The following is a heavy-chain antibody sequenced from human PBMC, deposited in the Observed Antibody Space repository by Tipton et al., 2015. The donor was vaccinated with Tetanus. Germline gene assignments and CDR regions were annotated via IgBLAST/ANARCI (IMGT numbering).Heavy chain of an antibody. V-gene: IGHV4-39*01. CDR3: ARHQSGYFTPFDY. CDR2: IYESGDT. Sequence: TLSLTCTVSGASIRGGTFYWGWIRQPPGKGLEWIGRIYESGDTYSIPSLKSRVTISVDTSTNQFSLTLNSMAAADTGVYYCARHQSGYFTPFDYWGQGKLVTVSS. J-gene: IGHJ4*02. CDR1: GASIRGGTFY. D-gene: IGHD3-3*01.